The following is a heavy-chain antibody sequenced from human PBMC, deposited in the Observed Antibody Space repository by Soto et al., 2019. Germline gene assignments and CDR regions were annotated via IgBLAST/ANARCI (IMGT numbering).Heavy chain of an antibody. CDR2: IIPILGIA. Sequence: QVQLVQSGAEVKKPGSSVKVSCKASGGTFSSYTISWVRQAPGQGLEWMGRIIPILGIANYAQKFQGRVTITADKSTSTAYMELSSLRSEDTAVYYCARGGYGDYVTYYYYYYMDVWGKGTTVTVSS. J-gene: IGHJ6*03. CDR3: ARGGYGDYVTYYYYYYMDV. CDR1: GGTFSSYT. D-gene: IGHD4-17*01. V-gene: IGHV1-69*02.